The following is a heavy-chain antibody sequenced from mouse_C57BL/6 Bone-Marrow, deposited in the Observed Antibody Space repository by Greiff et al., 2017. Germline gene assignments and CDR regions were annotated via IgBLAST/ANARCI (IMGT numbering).Heavy chain of an antibody. CDR2: SRNKANDYTT. CDR3: ARGYGSSHWYFDV. CDR1: GFTFSDFY. V-gene: IGHV7-1*01. Sequence: EVKVVESGGGLVQSGRSLRLSCATSGFTFSDFYMEWVRQAPGKGLEWIAASRNKANDYTTEYSASVKGRFIVSRDTSQSILYLQMNALRAEDTAIYYCARGYGSSHWYFDVWGTGTTVTVSS. J-gene: IGHJ1*03. D-gene: IGHD1-1*01.